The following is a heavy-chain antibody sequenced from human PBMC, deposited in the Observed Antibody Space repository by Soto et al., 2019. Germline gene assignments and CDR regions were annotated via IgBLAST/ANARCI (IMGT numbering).Heavy chain of an antibody. V-gene: IGHV1-69*02. CDR1: GGTFRTYT. J-gene: IGHJ5*02. D-gene: IGHD6-19*01. CDR3: ARSIQEEIGVAGPKDIWFDP. Sequence: QVQLVQSGAEVKRPGSSVKVSCQTSGGTFRTYTINWVRQAPGQGREWMGMIIPILDVANYAQKFQGRVTITADKSTSTAHMELRSLRSEDTAVYYCARSIQEEIGVAGPKDIWFDPWGQGTLVTVSS. CDR2: IIPILDVA.